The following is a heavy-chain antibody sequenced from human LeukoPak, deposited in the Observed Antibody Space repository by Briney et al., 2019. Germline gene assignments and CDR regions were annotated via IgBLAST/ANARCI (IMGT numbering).Heavy chain of an antibody. D-gene: IGHD3-16*01. V-gene: IGHV3-15*01. Sequence: GGSLRLSCVASGFTFTNYWMSWVRQAPGKGLEWVGRIKSKTDGGTTDYAAPVKGRFTISRDDSKNTLYLQMNSLKTEDTAVYYCTTDQGVRREDVWGQGTTVTVSS. J-gene: IGHJ6*02. CDR2: IKSKTDGGTT. CDR1: GFTFTNYW. CDR3: TTDQGVRREDV.